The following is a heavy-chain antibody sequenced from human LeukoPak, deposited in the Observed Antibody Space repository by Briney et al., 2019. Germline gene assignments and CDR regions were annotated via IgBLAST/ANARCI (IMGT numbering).Heavy chain of an antibody. CDR3: AKDQLRYYDSSGYYRL. Sequence: RGSLRLSCAASGFTFSSYAMSWVRQAPGEGPEWVSAIVGSGDSTYYADSVKGRFTISRDNSKNTLYLQMNSLRAEDTAVYYCAKDQLRYYDSSGYYRLWGQGALVTVSS. J-gene: IGHJ4*02. D-gene: IGHD3-22*01. CDR2: IVGSGDST. V-gene: IGHV3-23*01. CDR1: GFTFSSYA.